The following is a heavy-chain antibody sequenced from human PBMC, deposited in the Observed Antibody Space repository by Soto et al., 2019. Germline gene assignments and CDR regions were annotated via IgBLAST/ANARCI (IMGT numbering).Heavy chain of an antibody. CDR3: AGSSTVVRPGGNYYYYGMDV. Sequence: QVQLVQSGAEVKKPGSSVKVSCKASGGTFSSYAISWVRQAPGQGLEWMGGVIPIFGTANYAQKFQGRVTITADDSTRPAYMELSSLRSKDTAVYYCAGSSTVVRPGGNYYYYGMDVWGQGTTVTVSS. D-gene: IGHD4-17*01. V-gene: IGHV1-69*01. J-gene: IGHJ6*02. CDR1: GGTFSSYA. CDR2: VIPIFGTA.